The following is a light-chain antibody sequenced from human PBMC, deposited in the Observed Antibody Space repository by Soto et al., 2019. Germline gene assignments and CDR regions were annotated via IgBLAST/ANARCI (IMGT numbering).Light chain of an antibody. CDR3: EQRSNWPWT. V-gene: IGKV3-11*01. CDR2: DAS. CDR1: PSVSSY. Sequence: ETVLTQSPAPLSLSPGERATLSCRASPSVSSYLAWYQQKAGQAPRLLIYDASNRATGIPARFSGSGSGTGFALTVGSLEPEDFAIYCCEQRSNWPWTFCQGTKVEIK. J-gene: IGKJ1*01.